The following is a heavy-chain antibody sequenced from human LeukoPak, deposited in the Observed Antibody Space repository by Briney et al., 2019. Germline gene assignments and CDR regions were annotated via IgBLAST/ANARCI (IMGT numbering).Heavy chain of an antibody. CDR3: ATSVRGNLGNSGFP. CDR2: INPKRGDT. D-gene: IGHD6-19*01. J-gene: IGHJ5*02. CDR1: GYTFTDYF. Sequence: ASVKVSCKASGYTFTDYFVHWVRQAPGQGLEWMGWINPKRGDTEYSQNFQARVTVTRDTSISTAYMELSSLNSDDTAMYYCATSVRGNLGNSGFPWGQGPLVTVSS. V-gene: IGHV1-2*02.